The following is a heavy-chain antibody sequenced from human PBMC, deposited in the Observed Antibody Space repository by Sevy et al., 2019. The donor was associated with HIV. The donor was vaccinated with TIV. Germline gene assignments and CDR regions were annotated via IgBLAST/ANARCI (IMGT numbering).Heavy chain of an antibody. CDR2: ITSTSSTI. CDR1: GFTFSTYS. J-gene: IGHJ6*02. Sequence: GGSLRLSCVASGFTFSTYSMNWVRRAPGKGLEWFSFITSTSSTIYYADPVRGRFTISRDNAKNSRYLQMNSLRDEDTAVYFCARDAHSCMDVWGQGTTVTVSS. CDR3: ARDAHSCMDV. V-gene: IGHV3-48*02.